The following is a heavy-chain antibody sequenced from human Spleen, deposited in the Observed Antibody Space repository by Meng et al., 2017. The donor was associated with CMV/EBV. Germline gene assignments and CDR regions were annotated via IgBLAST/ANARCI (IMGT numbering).Heavy chain of an antibody. J-gene: IGHJ3*01. Sequence: ASVKVSCKASGYTFTGYYMHWVRQAPGQGLEWMGWINPHTGGTKYAQKFQGRVTMTRDTSMTTAFMEVTSLRFDDTAVYYCAKDRVDLETFGSDAFHVWGQGTMVTVSS. CDR1: GYTFTGYY. D-gene: IGHD3-3*01. CDR2: INPHTGGT. V-gene: IGHV1-2*02. CDR3: AKDRVDLETFGSDAFHV.